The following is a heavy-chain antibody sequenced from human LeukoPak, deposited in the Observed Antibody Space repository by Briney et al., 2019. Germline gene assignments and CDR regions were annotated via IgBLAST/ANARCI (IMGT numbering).Heavy chain of an antibody. Sequence: ASVKVSCKASGYTFTGYYMHWVRQAPGQGLEWMGRINLNSGGTNYAQKFQGRVTMTRDTSISTAYMELSRLRSDDTAVYYCARGPGYYYDSSGYYPGDYWGQGTLVTVSS. D-gene: IGHD3-22*01. V-gene: IGHV1-2*06. CDR1: GYTFTGYY. J-gene: IGHJ4*02. CDR2: INLNSGGT. CDR3: ARGPGYYYDSSGYYPGDY.